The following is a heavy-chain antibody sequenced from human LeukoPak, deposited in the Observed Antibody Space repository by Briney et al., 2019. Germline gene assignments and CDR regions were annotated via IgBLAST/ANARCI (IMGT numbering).Heavy chain of an antibody. CDR2: IYYSGST. J-gene: IGHJ3*02. CDR1: GGSISSGDYV. D-gene: IGHD2-15*01. CDR3: ASAGYCSGGSCYSGAFDI. V-gene: IGHV4-30-4*01. Sequence: PSQTLSLTCTVSGGSISSGDYVWSWIRPPPGKGLEWIGYIYYSGSTYYNPSLKSRVTISVDTSKNQFSLKLSSVTAADTAVYYCASAGYCSGGSCYSGAFDIWGRGTMVTVSS.